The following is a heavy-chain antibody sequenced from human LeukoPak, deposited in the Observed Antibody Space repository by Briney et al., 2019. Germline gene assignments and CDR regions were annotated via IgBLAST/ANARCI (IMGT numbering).Heavy chain of an antibody. D-gene: IGHD3-16*02. V-gene: IGHV3-7*01. Sequence: GGSLRLSCAASGFTFSSYWMSWVRQAPGKGLEWVANIKQDGYERYYVDSVKGRFTISRDSAKNSLYLQMSSLRAEDTAAYFCARLAYTDYVWGGYRYRDYYYYGMDVWGQGTTVTVSS. CDR2: IKQDGYER. CDR3: ARLAYTDYVWGGYRYRDYYYYGMDV. J-gene: IGHJ6*02. CDR1: GFTFSSYW.